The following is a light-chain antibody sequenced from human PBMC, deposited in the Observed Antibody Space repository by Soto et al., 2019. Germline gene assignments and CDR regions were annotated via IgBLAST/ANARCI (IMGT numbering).Light chain of an antibody. J-gene: IGLJ1*01. CDR1: SSDVGDYNS. V-gene: IGLV2-11*01. CDR3: CSYVGGYSYV. Sequence: QSALTQPRSVSGSPGQSVTVSCIGPSSDVGDYNSVSWYQQHPGKAPKLMLYDVSKRPSGVPDRFSGSKSGNTASLTISGLQAEDEADYYCCSYVGGYSYVFGIGTKVTV. CDR2: DVS.